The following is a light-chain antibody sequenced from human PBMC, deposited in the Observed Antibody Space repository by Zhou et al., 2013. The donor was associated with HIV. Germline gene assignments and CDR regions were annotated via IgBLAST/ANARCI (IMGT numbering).Light chain of an antibody. Sequence: EILMTQSPGTLSVSPGERVTLSCRASQAVRRYVAWYQQRPGQAPRLLIYGASTRATSIPARFSGSGSGTDFTLTIRRLEPEDFAVYYCQQYGSSPYTFGQGTKLDIK. CDR2: GAS. CDR1: QAVRRY. J-gene: IGKJ2*01. CDR3: QQYGSSPYT. V-gene: IGKV3-20*01.